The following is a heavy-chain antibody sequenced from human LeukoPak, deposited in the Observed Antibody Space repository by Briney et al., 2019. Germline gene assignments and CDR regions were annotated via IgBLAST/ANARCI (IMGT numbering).Heavy chain of an antibody. J-gene: IGHJ4*02. CDR1: GFTVSSKY. CDR3: ASQGY. Sequence: PGGSLRLACAASGFTVSSKYMSWVRQAPGKGLEWISIIYSSGSTFYADSVKGRFTISRDKSKNTLYLQMNSLRAEDTAVYHCASQGYWGQGTLVTISS. V-gene: IGHV3-66*04. CDR2: IYSSGST.